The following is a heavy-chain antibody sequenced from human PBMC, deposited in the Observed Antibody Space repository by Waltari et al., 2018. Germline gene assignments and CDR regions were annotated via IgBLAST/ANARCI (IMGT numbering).Heavy chain of an antibody. Sequence: EVQLVESGGGLVQPGGSLSISCAASGFSVSNYYMTWVRQAPGKGLEWISTLYVADTTYYADSVQGRFTISKDNSKNTVYLQMNTLRADDTAMYYCARDTGNFDSWGQGTLVIVSS. CDR1: GFSVSNYY. D-gene: IGHD2-8*02. CDR2: LYVADTT. CDR3: ARDTGNFDS. V-gene: IGHV3-53*01. J-gene: IGHJ4*02.